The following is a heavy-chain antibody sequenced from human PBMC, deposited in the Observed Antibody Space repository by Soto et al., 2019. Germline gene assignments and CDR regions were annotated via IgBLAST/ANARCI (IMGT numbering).Heavy chain of an antibody. Sequence: QEQLVESGGGVVQPGRSLRLSCAASGFTFSNYGMHWVRQAPCKGLEWVAVIWFDESNEHYADSVKGRFTISRDNSKNTLYLQMNSPRAEDTAVYYCARDGSPYYYYGMDVWGQGTTVTVSS. V-gene: IGHV3-33*01. J-gene: IGHJ6*02. D-gene: IGHD3-10*01. CDR2: IWFDESNE. CDR3: ARDGSPYYYYGMDV. CDR1: GFTFSNYG.